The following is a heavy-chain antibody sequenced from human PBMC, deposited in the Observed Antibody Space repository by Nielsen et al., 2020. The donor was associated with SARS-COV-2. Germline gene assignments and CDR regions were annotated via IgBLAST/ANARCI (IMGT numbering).Heavy chain of an antibody. CDR2: ISDTSSYI. Sequence: GGSLRLSCESSGFTFSSHSMTWVRQGPGKGLEYISTISDTSSYIYYADSVKGRFTISRDNAKNSLYLQMNSLRAEDTALYYCAKSGGSGSYANWFDPWGQGTLVTVSS. V-gene: IGHV3-21*04. CDR3: AKSGGSGSYANWFDP. CDR1: GFTFSSHS. D-gene: IGHD3-10*01. J-gene: IGHJ5*02.